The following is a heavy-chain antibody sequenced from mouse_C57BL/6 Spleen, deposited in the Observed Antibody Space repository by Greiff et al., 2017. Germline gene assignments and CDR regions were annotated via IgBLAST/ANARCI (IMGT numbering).Heavy chain of an antibody. D-gene: IGHD1-1*01. J-gene: IGHJ3*01. CDR3: ARDYGSSHQAWVAY. V-gene: IGHV1-42*01. CDR2: INPSTGGT. CDR1: GYSFTGYY. Sequence: EVQGVESGPELVKPGASVKISCKASGYSFTGYYMNWVKQSPEKSLEWIGEINPSTGGTTYNQKFKAKATLTVDKSSSTAYMQLKRLTSEDSAVYYCARDYGSSHQAWVAYWGQGTLVTVSA.